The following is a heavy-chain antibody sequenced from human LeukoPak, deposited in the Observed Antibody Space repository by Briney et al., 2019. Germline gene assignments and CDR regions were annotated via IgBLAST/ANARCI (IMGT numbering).Heavy chain of an antibody. Sequence: SVKVSCKASGGTFSSYAISWMRQAPGQGLEWMGRIIPILGIANYAQKFQGRVTITADKSTSTAYMELSSLRSEDTAAYYCARTLMVRGVIPDYYYYGMDVWGQGTTVTVSS. D-gene: IGHD3-10*01. CDR3: ARTLMVRGVIPDYYYYGMDV. CDR2: IIPILGIA. V-gene: IGHV1-69*04. CDR1: GGTFSSYA. J-gene: IGHJ6*02.